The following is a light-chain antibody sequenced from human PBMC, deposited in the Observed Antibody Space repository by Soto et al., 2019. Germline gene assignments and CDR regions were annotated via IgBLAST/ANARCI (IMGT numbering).Light chain of an antibody. V-gene: IGLV2-23*01. CDR2: EGT. J-gene: IGLJ3*02. CDR1: SSDVGAYNL. CDR3: CSYAGSRTFV. Sequence: QSALTQPASVSGSPGQSITVSCTGTSSDVGAYNLVSWYQQHPGKAPRLIIYEGTKRPSGISHRFSGSKSDNTASLTISGLRAEDEAHSHCCSYAGSRTFVFGGGTKLTVL.